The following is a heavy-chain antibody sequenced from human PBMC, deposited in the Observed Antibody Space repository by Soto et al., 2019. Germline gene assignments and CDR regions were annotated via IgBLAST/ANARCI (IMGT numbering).Heavy chain of an antibody. Sequence: GESLKISCKGSGYSFTSYWIGWVRQMPGKGLEWMGIIYPGDSDTRYSPSFQGQVTISADKSISTAYLQWSSLRSEDTAVYYCARIAVAGTGWFDPWGQGTLVTVSS. V-gene: IGHV5-51*01. J-gene: IGHJ5*02. CDR3: ARIAVAGTGWFDP. D-gene: IGHD6-19*01. CDR1: GYSFTSYW. CDR2: IYPGDSDT.